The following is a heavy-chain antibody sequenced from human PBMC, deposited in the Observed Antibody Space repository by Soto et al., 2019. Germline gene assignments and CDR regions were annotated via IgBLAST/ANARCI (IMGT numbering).Heavy chain of an antibody. CDR3: AKWRGGEGGPDYYSYYGMDV. Sequence: ASVNVSCHASGYTFTSYCISWVLQAPGQGLEWMGWISAYNGNTNYAQKLQGRVTMTTDTSTSTAYMELRSLRSDDTAVYYCAKWRGGEGGPDYYSYYGMDVWGQGTTVTVSS. CDR2: ISAYNGNT. CDR1: GYTFTSYC. D-gene: IGHD3-16*01. V-gene: IGHV1-18*01. J-gene: IGHJ6*02.